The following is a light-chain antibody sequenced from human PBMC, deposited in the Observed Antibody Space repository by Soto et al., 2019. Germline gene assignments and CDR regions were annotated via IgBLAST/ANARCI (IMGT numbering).Light chain of an antibody. CDR3: SSYGGTNNVV. J-gene: IGLJ2*01. CDR2: EVT. Sequence: QSALTQPPSASGSPGQSVTISCTGTSSDVGGYKYVSWYQHHPGKAPKVVIYEVTKRPSGVPDRFSGSQSGNTASLTVSGLQAEDEADYYCSSYGGTNNVVFGGGTQLTVL. V-gene: IGLV2-8*01. CDR1: SSDVGGYKY.